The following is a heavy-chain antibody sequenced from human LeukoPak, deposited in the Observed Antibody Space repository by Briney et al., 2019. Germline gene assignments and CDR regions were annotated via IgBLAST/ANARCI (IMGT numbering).Heavy chain of an antibody. D-gene: IGHD3-22*01. Sequence: SETLSLTCAVYGGSFSGYYWSWIRQPPGKGLEWIGEINHSGSTNYNPSLKSRVTISVDTSKNQFSLKLSSVTAADTAVYYCARDRGYYDSSGYSDWGQGTPVTVSS. V-gene: IGHV4-34*01. CDR1: GGSFSGYY. CDR3: ARDRGYYDSSGYSD. CDR2: INHSGST. J-gene: IGHJ4*02.